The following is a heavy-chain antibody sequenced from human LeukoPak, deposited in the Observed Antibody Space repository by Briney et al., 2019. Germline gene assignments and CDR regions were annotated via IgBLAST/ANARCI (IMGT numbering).Heavy chain of an antibody. J-gene: IGHJ4*02. CDR2: IYPGDSDT. CDR1: GYSFTSSW. V-gene: IGHV5-51*01. CDR3: ARWTTGFDF. Sequence: GESLKISCQGSGYSFTSSWIGWVRQMPGKGLEWMGLIYPGDSDTRYSPSFQGQVTLSADTSISTAYLQWSSLKASDTATYYCARWTTGFDFWGQGTLVTVSS. D-gene: IGHD1-1*01.